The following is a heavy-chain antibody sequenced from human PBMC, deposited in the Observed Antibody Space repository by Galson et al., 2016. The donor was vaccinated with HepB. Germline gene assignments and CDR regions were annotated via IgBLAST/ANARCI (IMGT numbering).Heavy chain of an antibody. CDR3: ARVPAPYYYDSSGPFDY. Sequence: SVKVSCKASGYPFSNYGISWVRQAPGQGLEWMGWISGYNGNTNYAQNFQGRVTMTRDTSTSTAYMELRSLTSDDTAVYYCARVPAPYYYDSSGPFDYWGQGTLVTVSS. V-gene: IGHV1-18*04. J-gene: IGHJ4*02. CDR1: GYPFSNYG. CDR2: ISGYNGNT. D-gene: IGHD3-22*01.